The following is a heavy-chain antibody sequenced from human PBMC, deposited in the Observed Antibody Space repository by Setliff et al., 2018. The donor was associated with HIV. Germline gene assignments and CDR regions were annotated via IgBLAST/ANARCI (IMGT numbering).Heavy chain of an antibody. D-gene: IGHD3-3*01. CDR2: INPSGGST. CDR1: GYNFTNYY. V-gene: IGHV1-46*01. J-gene: IGHJ6*03. CDR3: ARDGYYNFWSGYGYYYYYMDV. Sequence: GASVKVSCKASGYNFTNYYIHWVRQAPGQGLQWMGIINPSGGSTTYAQKFQGRVTMTRDTSTTTIFMELSSLRSEDTAVYYCARDGYYNFWSGYGYYYYYMDVWGKGTTVTVSS.